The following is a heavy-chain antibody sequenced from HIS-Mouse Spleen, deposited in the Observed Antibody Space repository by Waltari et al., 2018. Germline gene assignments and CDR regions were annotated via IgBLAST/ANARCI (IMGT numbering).Heavy chain of an antibody. CDR3: AREIPYSSSWYDWYFDL. CDR1: GGSISSSSYY. J-gene: IGHJ2*01. V-gene: IGHV4-39*07. D-gene: IGHD6-13*01. CDR2: TYYSGST. Sequence: QLQLQESGPGLVKPSETLSLTGTVSGGSISSSSYYWGWIRQPPGKGLEWIGITYYSGSTYYNPSLKSRVTISVDTSKNQFPLKLSSVTAADTAVYYCAREIPYSSSWYDWYFDLWGRGTLVTVSS.